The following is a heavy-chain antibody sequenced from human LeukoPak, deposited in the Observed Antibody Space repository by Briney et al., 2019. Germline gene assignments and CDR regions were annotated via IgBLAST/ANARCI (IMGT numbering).Heavy chain of an antibody. CDR3: ARDKNGSGSPIGY. J-gene: IGHJ4*02. V-gene: IGHV3-21*01. Sequence: PGGSLRLSCAASGFSFDTFTMHWVRQAPGKGLEWVSSISSSGLYTYSADSVKGRFTISRDNAKNSLYLQMNSLRAEDTAVYYCARDKNGSGSPIGYWGQGTLVTVSS. D-gene: IGHD3-10*01. CDR2: ISSSGLYT. CDR1: GFSFDTFT.